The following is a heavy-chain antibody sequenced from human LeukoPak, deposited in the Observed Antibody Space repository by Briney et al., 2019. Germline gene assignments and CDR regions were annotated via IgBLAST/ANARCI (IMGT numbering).Heavy chain of an antibody. J-gene: IGHJ3*02. D-gene: IGHD3-22*01. CDR3: ARQYYYDSSGYEPGIAFDI. CDR1: GGSFSGYY. CDR2: INHSGST. Sequence: SETLSLTCAVYGGSFSGYYWSWIRQPPGKGLEWIGEINHSGSTNYNPSLKSRVTISVDTSKNQFSLKLSSVTAADTAVYYCARQYYYDSSGYEPGIAFDIWGQGTMVTVSS. V-gene: IGHV4-34*01.